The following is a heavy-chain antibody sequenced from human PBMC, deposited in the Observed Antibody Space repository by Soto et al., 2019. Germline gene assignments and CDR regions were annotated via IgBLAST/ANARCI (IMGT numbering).Heavy chain of an antibody. J-gene: IGHJ6*02. CDR2: ISAYNGNT. D-gene: IGHD6-19*01. V-gene: IGHV1-18*01. Sequence: ASVKVSWKASGYAFTSYCISWVLQAPGQGLEWMGWISAYNGNTNYAQKLQGRVTMTTDTSTSTAYMELRSLRSDDTAVYYCARDLSSGWYYYYYYGMDVWGQGTTVTVSS. CDR1: GYAFTSYC. CDR3: ARDLSSGWYYYYYYGMDV.